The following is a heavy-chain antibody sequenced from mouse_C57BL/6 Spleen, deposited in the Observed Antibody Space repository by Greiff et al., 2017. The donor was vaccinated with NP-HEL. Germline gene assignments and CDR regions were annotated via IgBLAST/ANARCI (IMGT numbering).Heavy chain of an antibody. CDR3: ATMVTTRGYAMDY. CDR1: GYTFTSYT. CDR2: INPSSGYT. D-gene: IGHD2-2*01. J-gene: IGHJ4*01. V-gene: IGHV1-4*01. Sequence: QVQLQQSGAELARPGASVKMSCKASGYTFTSYTMHWVKQRPGQGLEWIGYINPSSGYTKYNQKFKDKATLTADKSSSTAYMQLSSLTSEDSAVYYCATMVTTRGYAMDYWGQGTSVTVSS.